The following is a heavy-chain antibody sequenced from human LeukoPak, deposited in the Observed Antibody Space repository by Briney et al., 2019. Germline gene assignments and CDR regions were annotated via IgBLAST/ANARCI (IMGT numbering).Heavy chain of an antibody. CDR1: GGSISSYY. Sequence: SETLSLTCTVSGGSISSYYWSWIRQPPGKGLEWIGYIYYSGGTNSNPSLKNRVTISLDTSKNQFSLKLSSVTATDTAVYYCARDANWLDPWGQGTLVTVSS. J-gene: IGHJ5*02. CDR3: ARDANWLDP. CDR2: IYYSGGT. V-gene: IGHV4-59*01.